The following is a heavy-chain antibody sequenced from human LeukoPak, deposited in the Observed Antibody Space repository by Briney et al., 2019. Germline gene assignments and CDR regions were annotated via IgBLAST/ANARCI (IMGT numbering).Heavy chain of an antibody. J-gene: IGHJ3*02. Sequence: SVKVSCKASGGTFSSYAISWVRQAPGQGLEWIGGIIPIFGTANYAQKFQGRVTITTDESTSTAYMELSSLRSEDTAVYYCARGTGFLEWLSAFDIWGQGTMVTVSS. V-gene: IGHV1-69*05. CDR3: ARGTGFLEWLSAFDI. CDR1: GGTFSSYA. D-gene: IGHD3-3*01. CDR2: IIPIFGTA.